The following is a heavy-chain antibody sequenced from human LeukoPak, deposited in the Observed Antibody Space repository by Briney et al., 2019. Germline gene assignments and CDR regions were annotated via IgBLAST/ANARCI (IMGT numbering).Heavy chain of an antibody. V-gene: IGHV1-18*01. CDR3: ARDLPFEGVLVWLLEY. CDR2: ISNFDGKT. J-gene: IGHJ1*01. Sequence: ASVKVSCKASGYAFTRNGIDWVRQAPGQGLEWMGWISNFDGKTNYAQKFDGRVTMTTDSSTSTAYLELIRLKSDDTAVYYCARDLPFEGVLVWLLEYWGQGTLVTVSS. CDR1: GYAFTRNG. D-gene: IGHD3-3*01.